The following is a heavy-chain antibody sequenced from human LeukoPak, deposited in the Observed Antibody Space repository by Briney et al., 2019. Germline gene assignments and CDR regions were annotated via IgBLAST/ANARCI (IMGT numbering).Heavy chain of an antibody. CDR2: ITPIFGTA. D-gene: IGHD6-13*01. CDR1: GGTFSSYA. V-gene: IGHV1-69*01. CDR3: ASVPYSSSWNNWFDP. J-gene: IGHJ5*02. Sequence: ASVKVSCKASGGTFSSYAISWVRQAPGQGLEWMGGITPIFGTANYAQKFQGRVTITADESTSTAYMELSSLRSEDTAVYYCASVPYSSSWNNWFDPWGQGTLVTVSS.